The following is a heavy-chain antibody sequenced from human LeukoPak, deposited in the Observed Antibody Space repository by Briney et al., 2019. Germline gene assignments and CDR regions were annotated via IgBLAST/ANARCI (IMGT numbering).Heavy chain of an antibody. J-gene: IGHJ6*03. Sequence: SETLSLICTVSGGSISSYYWSWIRQPPGKGLEWIGYIYYSGSTNYNTSMKSRVTISVDTSKNQFSRKLSSVTAADTAVYYCARGGYYYMDVWGKGTTVTISS. V-gene: IGHV4-59*01. CDR3: ARGGYYYMDV. CDR1: GGSISSYY. CDR2: IYYSGST.